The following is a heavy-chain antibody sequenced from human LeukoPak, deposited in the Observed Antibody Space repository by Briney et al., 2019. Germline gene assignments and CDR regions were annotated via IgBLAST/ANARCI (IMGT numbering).Heavy chain of an antibody. D-gene: IGHD2-21*02. Sequence: ASVKVSCKASGGTFSSYAISWVRQAPGQGLEWMGGIIPIFGTANYAQKFQGRVTITTDESTSTAYMGLSSLRSEDTAVYYCAREATYCGGDCYDYWGQGTLVTVSS. CDR3: AREATYCGGDCYDY. CDR2: IIPIFGTA. CDR1: GGTFSSYA. J-gene: IGHJ4*02. V-gene: IGHV1-69*05.